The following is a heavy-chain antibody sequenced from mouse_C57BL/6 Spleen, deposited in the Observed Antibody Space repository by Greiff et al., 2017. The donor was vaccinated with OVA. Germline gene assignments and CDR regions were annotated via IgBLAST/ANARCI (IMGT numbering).Heavy chain of an antibody. CDR1: GFNIKDYY. V-gene: IGHV14-1*01. CDR2: IDPEDGDT. CDR3: TTFITTVVAPSDY. Sequence: EVHLVESGAELVRPGASVKLSCTASGFNIKDYYMHWVKQRPEQGLEWIGRIDPEDGDTEYAPKFLGKATMTADTSSNTAYLQLSSLTSEDTAVYYCTTFITTVVAPSDYWGQGTTLTVSS. J-gene: IGHJ2*01. D-gene: IGHD1-1*01.